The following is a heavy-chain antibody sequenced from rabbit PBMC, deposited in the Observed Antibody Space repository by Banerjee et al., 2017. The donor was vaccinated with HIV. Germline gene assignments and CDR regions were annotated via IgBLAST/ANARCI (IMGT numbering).Heavy chain of an antibody. CDR2: INIVDGSI. Sequence: QSLEESGGDLVKPGASLTLTCTASGIDCSRSSMCWVRQAPGKGLESIACINIVDGSIDYASCAKGRFPISKTSSTTVTLQMTSLTAADTATYFCARRWDWLDLWGPWTLVTVS. J-gene: IGHJ5*01. V-gene: IGHV1S40*01. CDR3: ARRWDWLDL. CDR1: GIDCSRSS.